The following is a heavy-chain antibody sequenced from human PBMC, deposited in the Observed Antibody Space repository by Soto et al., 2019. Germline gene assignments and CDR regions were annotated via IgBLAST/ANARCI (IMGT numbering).Heavy chain of an antibody. CDR3: ARAWLYGPYDAFDI. Sequence: SETLSVTCSVWSDCIGSNSYLCSWIRQPPGKGLEWIREISSRGSTNYTPALTSGVSTALDTSKNQFTARLSSVTAADTAVYYRARAWLYGPYDAFDIWRQGTMVTVSS. J-gene: IGHJ3*02. CDR1: SDCIGSNSYL. CDR2: ISSRGST. V-gene: IGHV4-39*06. D-gene: IGHD3-9*01.